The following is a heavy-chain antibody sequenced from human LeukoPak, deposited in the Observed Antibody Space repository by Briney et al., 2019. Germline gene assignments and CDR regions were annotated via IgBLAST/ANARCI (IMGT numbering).Heavy chain of an antibody. Sequence: VGSLRLSCAGSGFSFSFPFNYHAMSWVRQAPGKGLEWVSGISGSGDSTYYADSVKGRLTISRDNSKNTLYLQMNSLRAEDTAVYYCAQDRTTMIVDAFDIWGQGTMVTASS. D-gene: IGHD3-22*01. CDR2: ISGSGDST. CDR3: AQDRTTMIVDAFDI. CDR1: GFSFSFPFNYHA. J-gene: IGHJ3*02. V-gene: IGHV3-23*01.